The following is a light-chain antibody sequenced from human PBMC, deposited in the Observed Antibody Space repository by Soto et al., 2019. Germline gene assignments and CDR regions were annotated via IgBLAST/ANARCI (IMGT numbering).Light chain of an antibody. J-gene: IGLJ1*01. Sequence: QSVLPQPPSASATPGQGVTISCSGNATNIGSKYVYWYQQLPGTAPKLLIYRNNQRPSGVPDRFSGSKSGTSASLAISGLRSDDEADYFCATWDDILNGFYVFGTGTKVTVL. CDR3: ATWDDILNGFYV. V-gene: IGLV1-47*01. CDR2: RNN. CDR1: ATNIGSKY.